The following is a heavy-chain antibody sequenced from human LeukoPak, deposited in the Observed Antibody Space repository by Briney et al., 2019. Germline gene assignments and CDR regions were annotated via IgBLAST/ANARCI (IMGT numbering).Heavy chain of an antibody. D-gene: IGHD3-10*01. Sequence: SVKVSCKASGGTFSSYTISWVRQAPGQGLEWMGRIIPILGIANYAQRFQGRVTITADKSTSTAYMELSSLRSEDTAVYYCASAPGSGSYYGDDAFDIWGQGTMVTVSS. CDR3: ASAPGSGSYYGDDAFDI. CDR2: IIPILGIA. V-gene: IGHV1-69*02. CDR1: GGTFSSYT. J-gene: IGHJ3*02.